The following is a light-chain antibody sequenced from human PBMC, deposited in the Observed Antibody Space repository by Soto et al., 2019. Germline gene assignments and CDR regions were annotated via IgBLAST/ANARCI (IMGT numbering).Light chain of an antibody. Sequence: QSALTQPPSASGSPGQSVTISCTGTSSDVGFYNYVSWYQQHPDKAPKLMIYEVSKRPSGVPDRFSGSKSGNTASLTVSGLQAEDEADYYCSSYAGRNDLVFGGGTKLTVL. CDR2: EVS. J-gene: IGLJ3*02. V-gene: IGLV2-8*01. CDR1: SSDVGFYNY. CDR3: SSYAGRNDLV.